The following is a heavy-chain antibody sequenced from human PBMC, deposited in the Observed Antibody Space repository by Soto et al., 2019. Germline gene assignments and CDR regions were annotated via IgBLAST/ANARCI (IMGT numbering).Heavy chain of an antibody. CDR2: IYPGDSDT. CDR3: AGGGVRGVITRTRDYYGMDV. J-gene: IGHJ6*02. D-gene: IGHD3-10*01. CDR1: GYSFTSYW. Sequence: GESLKISCKRSGYSFTSYWIGWVRQMPGKGLECMGIIYPGDSDTRYSPSFQGQVTISADKSISTAYLQWSSLKASDTAMYYCAGGGVRGVITRTRDYYGMDVWGQGTTVTVS. V-gene: IGHV5-51*01.